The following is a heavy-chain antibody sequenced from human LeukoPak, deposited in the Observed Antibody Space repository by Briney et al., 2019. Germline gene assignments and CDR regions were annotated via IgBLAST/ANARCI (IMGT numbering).Heavy chain of an antibody. Sequence: ASVKVSCKASGYTFTGYYMHWVRQAPGQGLEWMGWINPNSGGTNYAQEFQGRVTMTRDTSISTAYMELSRLRSEDTAVYYCARGTSSWYYYYYGMDVWGQGTTVTVSS. CDR1: GYTFTGYY. V-gene: IGHV1-2*02. CDR2: INPNSGGT. CDR3: ARGTSSWYYYYYGMDV. J-gene: IGHJ6*02. D-gene: IGHD6-13*01.